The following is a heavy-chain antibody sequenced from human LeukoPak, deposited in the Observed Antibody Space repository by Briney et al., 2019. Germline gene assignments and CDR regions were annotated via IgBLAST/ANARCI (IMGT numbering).Heavy chain of an antibody. CDR3: ARGGRYSWGGGGHDF. CDR1: GDSMNNYY. CDR2: IYTSGFT. D-gene: IGHD1-26*01. V-gene: IGHV4-4*07. Sequence: PSENLSLTCSVSGDSMNNYYWSWIRQPAGKGLEWIGRIYTSGFTNYNPSLETRVTISLDKSKKQFSLTLTSVTAADAAVYYCARGGRYSWGGGGHDFWGQGTLVTVSS. J-gene: IGHJ4*02.